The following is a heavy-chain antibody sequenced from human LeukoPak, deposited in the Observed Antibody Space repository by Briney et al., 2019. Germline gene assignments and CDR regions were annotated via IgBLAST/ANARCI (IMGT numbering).Heavy chain of an antibody. CDR1: GFTFSTYW. CDR3: ARDRGYSIDY. V-gene: IGHV3-74*01. D-gene: IGHD3-10*01. J-gene: IGHJ4*02. Sequence: GGSLRLSCAASGFTFSTYWMYWVRQAPGKGLVWVSRINSDGSSTRYADSVKGRFTISRDNAKNTLYLEMNSLRAEDTAVYYCARDRGYSIDYWGQGTLVTVSS. CDR2: INSDGSST.